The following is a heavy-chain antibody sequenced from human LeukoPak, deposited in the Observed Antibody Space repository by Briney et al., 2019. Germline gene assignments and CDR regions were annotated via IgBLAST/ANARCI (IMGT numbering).Heavy chain of an antibody. CDR2: ISDPHSGSQT. D-gene: IGHD3-10*01. CDR1: GFTFSSYT. V-gene: IGHV3-23*01. J-gene: IGHJ3*02. CDR3: ALPITMVRGVIGGFDI. Sequence: GGSLRLSCAASGFTFSSYTMNWVRQALGQGLEWVSTISDPHSGSQTHYADSVKGRFTISRDDSQNTVYLQMDSLRDEDTAVYYCALPITMVRGVIGGFDIWGQGTMVTVSS.